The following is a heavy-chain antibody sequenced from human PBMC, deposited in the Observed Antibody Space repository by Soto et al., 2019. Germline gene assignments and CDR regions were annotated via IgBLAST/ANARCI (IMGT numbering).Heavy chain of an antibody. D-gene: IGHD3-3*01. V-gene: IGHV1-18*01. CDR2: ISAYNGNT. CDR1: CYTFTSYG. CDR3: ARDKEVDFWESQYGMDV. J-gene: IGHJ6*02. Sequence: ASVKVSCKASCYTFTSYGFSLVRQAPGQGLEWMGWISAYNGNTNYAQKLQGRVTMTTDTSTSTAYMELRSLRSDDTAVYYCARDKEVDFWESQYGMDVWGQGTTVTVSS.